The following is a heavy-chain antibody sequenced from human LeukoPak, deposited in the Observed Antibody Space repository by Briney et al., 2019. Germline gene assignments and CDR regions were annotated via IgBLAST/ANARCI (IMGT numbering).Heavy chain of an antibody. CDR3: ARLNVLNNSVLHHFDR. Sequence: SETLSLTCTVSGGSIGDYYWSWIRQPPGKGLEWIAYINYSGNTDYNPSLKSRVTISVDTSKNHFSLKLNSVTAADTAVYYCARLNVLNNSVLHHFDRWGQGTLVTVSS. J-gene: IGHJ4*02. V-gene: IGHV4-59*08. D-gene: IGHD1/OR15-1a*01. CDR2: INYSGNT. CDR1: GGSIGDYY.